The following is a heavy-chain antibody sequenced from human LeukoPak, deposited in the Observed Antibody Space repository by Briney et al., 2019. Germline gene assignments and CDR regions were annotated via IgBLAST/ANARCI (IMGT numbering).Heavy chain of an antibody. D-gene: IGHD2-2*02. CDR3: ARESGGNTPYYFDY. CDR1: GFTFSTYA. J-gene: IGHJ4*02. Sequence: GGSLRLSCAASGFTFSTYALHWVRQAPGKGLEWVAVISYDDGSNKYYADSVKGRFTISRDNSKNTLYLQMNSLRTEDTAVYYCARESGGNTPYYFDYWGLGTLVTVSS. V-gene: IGHV3-30*04. CDR2: ISYDDGSNK.